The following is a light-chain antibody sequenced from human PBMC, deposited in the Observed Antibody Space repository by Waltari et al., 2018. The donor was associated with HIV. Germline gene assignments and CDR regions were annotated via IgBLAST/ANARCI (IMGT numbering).Light chain of an antibody. CDR3: SSLVNSDTLSVL. V-gene: IGLV2-14*01. J-gene: IGLJ3*02. Sequence: QFALTQPASVSGSPGQSITISCTGTNSDIAYYNYVSWYQQHPGKAPKLIIYEVSNRPSGVSNRFSCSKSGNTASLPISGLQAEDEADYFWSSLVNSDTLSVLFGGGTKLTVL. CDR1: NSDIAYYNY. CDR2: EVS.